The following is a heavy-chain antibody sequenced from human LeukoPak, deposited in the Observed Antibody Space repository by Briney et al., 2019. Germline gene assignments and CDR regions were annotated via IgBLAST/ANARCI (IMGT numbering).Heavy chain of an antibody. J-gene: IGHJ4*02. CDR1: GFTFSSSA. D-gene: IGHD5-18*01. CDR3: ARDVSYGYVDY. Sequence: GGSLRLSCAASGFTFSSSAMHWVRQAPGKGLEWVAVIWYDGSNKYYADSVKGRFTISRDNSKNTLYLQMNSLRAEDTAVYYCARDVSYGYVDYWGQGTLVTVSS. V-gene: IGHV3-33*08. CDR2: IWYDGSNK.